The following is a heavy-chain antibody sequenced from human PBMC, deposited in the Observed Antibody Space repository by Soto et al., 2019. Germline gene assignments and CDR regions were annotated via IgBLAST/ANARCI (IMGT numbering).Heavy chain of an antibody. Sequence: SETLSLTCAVYGGSFSGYYWGWIRQPPGKGVERIGEINHSGSTNYNPSLKSRVTISVDTSKNQFSLKLSSVTAADTAVYYCARGPVLRYFDWSNRPSYGMDVWGQGTTVTVSS. CDR1: GGSFSGYY. CDR3: ARGPVLRYFDWSNRPSYGMDV. J-gene: IGHJ6*02. V-gene: IGHV4-34*01. D-gene: IGHD3-9*01. CDR2: INHSGST.